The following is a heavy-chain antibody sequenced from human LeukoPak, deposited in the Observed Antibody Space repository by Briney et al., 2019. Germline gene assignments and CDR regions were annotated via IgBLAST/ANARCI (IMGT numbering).Heavy chain of an antibody. CDR1: EFTFSSYG. D-gene: IGHD3-22*01. CDR3: ARRRFYYDSSGYYLGGAFDI. J-gene: IGHJ3*02. V-gene: IGHV3-30*02. CDR2: IRYDGSDR. Sequence: PGGSLRLSCVASEFTFSSYGMHWVRQAPGKGLEGVAYIRYDGSDRYYADSVKGRFTISRDNSKNTLYLQMNSLRAEDTAVYYCARRRFYYDSSGYYLGGAFDIWGQGTMVTVSS.